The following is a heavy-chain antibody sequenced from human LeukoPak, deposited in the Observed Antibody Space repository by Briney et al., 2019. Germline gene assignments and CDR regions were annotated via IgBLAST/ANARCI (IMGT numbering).Heavy chain of an antibody. CDR2: INPSGGST. CDR3: ASTRPDGAFDI. V-gene: IGHV1-46*01. J-gene: IGHJ3*02. D-gene: IGHD1-1*01. Sequence: ASVTVPCKASGYTFTSYYMHWVRQAPGQGLEWMGIINPSGGSTSYAQKFQGRVTMTRDTSTSTVYMELSSLRSEDTAVYYCASTRPDGAFDIWGQGTMVTVSS. CDR1: GYTFTSYY.